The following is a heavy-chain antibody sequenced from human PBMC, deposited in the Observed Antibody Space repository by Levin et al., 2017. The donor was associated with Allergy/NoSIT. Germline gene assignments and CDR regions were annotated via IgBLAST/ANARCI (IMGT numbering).Heavy chain of an antibody. J-gene: IGHJ4*02. Sequence: GESLKISCAASGFAFSAYSMSWVRQAPGKGLEWVSYISSSSTTISYADSVKGRFTMSRDDAKNSLFLQMNSLRAEDTAVYYCGRDAYYAFDYWGQGTLVTVSS. CDR2: ISSSSTTI. CDR1: GFAFSAYS. CDR3: GRDAYYAFDY. V-gene: IGHV3-48*01. D-gene: IGHD3-10*01.